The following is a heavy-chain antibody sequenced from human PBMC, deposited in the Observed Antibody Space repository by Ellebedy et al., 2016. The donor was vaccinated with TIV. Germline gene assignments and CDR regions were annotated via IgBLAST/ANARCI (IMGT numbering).Heavy chain of an antibody. CDR1: GDSFTSYW. J-gene: IGHJ5*02. CDR2: IYVGDSDT. D-gene: IGHD3-10*01. CDR3: ARHGVRATIARFDP. Sequence: GESLKISCKGSGDSFTSYWIGWVRQMPGKGLEWMGIIYVGDSDTRYSPSFQGQVTISADKSTSTAYLQWSSLKASDTAMYYWARHGVRATIARFDPWGQGTLVTVSS. V-gene: IGHV5-51*01.